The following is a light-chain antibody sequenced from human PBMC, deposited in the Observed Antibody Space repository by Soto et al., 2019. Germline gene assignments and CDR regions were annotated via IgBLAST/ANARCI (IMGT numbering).Light chain of an antibody. Sequence: EIVMTQSPATLSVFPGERATLSCRASQSVSSDLAWYQQKPGQAPRLLIYGASTRATGIPARFTGSGSGTESTLTISSLKSEDFAFYYCQQYNNWPSFGPGTKVDMK. J-gene: IGKJ3*01. V-gene: IGKV3-15*01. CDR3: QQYNNWPS. CDR1: QSVSSD. CDR2: GAS.